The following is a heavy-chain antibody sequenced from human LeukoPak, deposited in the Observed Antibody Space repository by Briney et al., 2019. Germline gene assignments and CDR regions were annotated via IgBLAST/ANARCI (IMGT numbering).Heavy chain of an antibody. CDR3: ARNLGSGYYNDAFDI. D-gene: IGHD3-22*01. J-gene: IGHJ3*02. CDR1: GGTFSSYA. Sequence: SVKVSCKASGGTFSSYAISWVRQAPGQGLEWMGGIIPIFGTASYAQKFQGRVTVTADESTSTAYMELSSLRSEDTAVYYCARNLGSGYYNDAFDIWGQGTMVTVSS. V-gene: IGHV1-69*13. CDR2: IIPIFGTA.